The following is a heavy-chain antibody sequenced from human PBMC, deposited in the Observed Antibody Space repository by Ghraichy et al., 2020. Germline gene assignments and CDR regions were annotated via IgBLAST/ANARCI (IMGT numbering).Heavy chain of an antibody. CDR2: ISSSSSSI. V-gene: IGHV3-48*01. D-gene: IGHD6-19*01. Sequence: ESLNISCAASGFTFSSYSMNWVRQAPGKGLEWVSYISSSSSSIYYADSVKGRFTISRDNAKNSLYLQMNSLRAEDTAVYFCARAHFSSAWSNGFWGQGTLVTVSS. CDR3: ARAHFSSAWSNGF. CDR1: GFTFSSYS. J-gene: IGHJ4*02.